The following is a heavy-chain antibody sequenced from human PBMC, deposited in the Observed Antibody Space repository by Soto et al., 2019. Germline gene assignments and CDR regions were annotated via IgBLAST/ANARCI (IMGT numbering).Heavy chain of an antibody. CDR3: ARCVGSGSYYNQYNWFDP. J-gene: IGHJ5*02. D-gene: IGHD3-10*01. Sequence: QVQLVQSGGEVKKPGASVKVSCKASGYTFTNYGISWVRQAPGQGLEWMGWINVYNGNTKYAQKVQGRVTMTTDTSKSTAYMERRSLRSDDTAVYYCARCVGSGSYYNQYNWFDPWGQGTLVTVSS. V-gene: IGHV1-18*01. CDR2: INVYNGNT. CDR1: GYTFTNYG.